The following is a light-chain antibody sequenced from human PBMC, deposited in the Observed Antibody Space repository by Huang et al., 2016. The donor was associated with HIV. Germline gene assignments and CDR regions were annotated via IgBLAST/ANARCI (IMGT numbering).Light chain of an antibody. CDR2: EVS. CDR1: QSLVYSAGNTY. J-gene: IGKJ1*01. CDR3: LQGTHWPWT. V-gene: IGKV2-30*01. Sequence: DVVMTQSPLSLPVTLGQPASISCRSSQSLVYSAGNTYLSWFQQRPGQSPRRLIYEVSNRDSGVPDRFSGSGSGTDFTLKISRVEAEDVGVYYCLQGTHWPWTFGQGTKVEIK.